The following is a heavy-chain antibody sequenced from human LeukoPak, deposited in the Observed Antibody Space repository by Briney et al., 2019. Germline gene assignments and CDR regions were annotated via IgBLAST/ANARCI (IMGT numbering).Heavy chain of an antibody. J-gene: IGHJ4*02. CDR2: IIPIFGTA. Sequence: ASVKVSCKASGGTFSSYAISLERLAPGQGLDWMGVIIPIFGTANYAQRFQRRVTITADKSTSTDYMELSSLRSEDTAVYYCASGVYLGRHLGDYWGQGTLVTVSS. CDR1: GGTFSSYA. V-gene: IGHV1-69*06. D-gene: IGHD3-16*01. CDR3: ASGVYLGRHLGDY.